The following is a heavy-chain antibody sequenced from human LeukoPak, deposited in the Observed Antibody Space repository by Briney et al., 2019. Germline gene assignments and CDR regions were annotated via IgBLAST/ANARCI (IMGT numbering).Heavy chain of an antibody. V-gene: IGHV4-4*07. Sequence: SETLSLTCTVSGGSISSYYWSWIRQPAGKGLEWIGRIYTSGSANYNPSLKSRVTMSVDTSKNQFSLKLSSVTAADTAVYYCARLGNTSGYYDYWGQGTLVTVSS. CDR2: IYTSGSA. D-gene: IGHD3-22*01. CDR1: GGSISSYY. J-gene: IGHJ4*02. CDR3: ARLGNTSGYYDY.